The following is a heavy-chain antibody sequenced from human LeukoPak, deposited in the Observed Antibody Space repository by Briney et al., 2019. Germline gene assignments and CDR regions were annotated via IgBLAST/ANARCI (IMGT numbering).Heavy chain of an antibody. Sequence: GESLKISCKGSGYSFTSYWIGWVRQMPGKGLEWMGIIYPGDSDTRYSPSFQGQVTISADKSISTAYLQWSSLKASDTAMYYCARPILTMADAFDIWGQGTMVTVSS. V-gene: IGHV5-51*01. J-gene: IGHJ3*02. CDR1: GYSFTSYW. CDR2: IYPGDSDT. CDR3: ARPILTMADAFDI. D-gene: IGHD4/OR15-4a*01.